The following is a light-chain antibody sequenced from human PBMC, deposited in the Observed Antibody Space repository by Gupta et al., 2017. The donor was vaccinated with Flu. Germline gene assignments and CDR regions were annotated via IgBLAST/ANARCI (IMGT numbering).Light chain of an antibody. Sequence: SPGKTTTITCTEGDCDNKYTCWYQHKPDHSPVLVIYKDEKRTAGSHDRSSGSNTGTTATLTIGVTEARDEAYYYCQACDSSAGVFGDGTKVTVL. CDR2: KDE. CDR3: QACDSSAGV. CDR1: DCDNKY. J-gene: IGLJ1*01. V-gene: IGLV3-1*01.